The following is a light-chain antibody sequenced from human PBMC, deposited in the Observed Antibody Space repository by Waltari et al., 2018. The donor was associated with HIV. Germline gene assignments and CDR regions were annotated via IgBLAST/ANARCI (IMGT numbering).Light chain of an antibody. Sequence: QSVMTQPPSASGTPGQRVSISCSGSASNIGSTNVYWYQDLPGTAPKLLIYKNNQRPSGGPYRFSGSKSDTSASLAISGLRSEDEADYYCASWDDNLNSWMFGGGTKLTVL. J-gene: IGLJ3*02. CDR2: KNN. V-gene: IGLV1-47*01. CDR1: ASNIGSTN. CDR3: ASWDDNLNSWM.